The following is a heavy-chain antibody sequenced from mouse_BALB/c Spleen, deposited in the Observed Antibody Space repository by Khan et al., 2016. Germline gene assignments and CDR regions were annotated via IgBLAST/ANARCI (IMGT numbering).Heavy chain of an antibody. CDR1: GFSLTSYG. D-gene: IGHD2-1*01. V-gene: IGHV2-4-1*01. Sequence: QVQLKQSGPGLVQPSQSLSITCTVSGFSLTSYGVHWVRQSPGKGLEWLGVIWSGGNTDYNAAFISRLITSKDNSKSQVFFKMNSLQADDTAIYYDARGGGYYGNYGFAYWGQGTLVTVSA. CDR3: ARGGGYYGNYGFAY. J-gene: IGHJ3*01. CDR2: IWSGGNT.